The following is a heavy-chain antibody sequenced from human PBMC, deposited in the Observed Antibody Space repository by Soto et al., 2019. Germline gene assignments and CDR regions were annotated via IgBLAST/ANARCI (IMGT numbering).Heavy chain of an antibody. CDR3: ARDDDYGDNGLDY. D-gene: IGHD4-17*01. J-gene: IGHJ4*02. V-gene: IGHV3-33*01. Sequence: QVQLVESGGGVVQPGRSLRLSCAASGFSFSSYGMHWVRQAPGKGLEWVAVILDDGSDKDYTDAMKGRFTISRDNSKNTLYLEMNSLRAEDTAVYYCARDDDYGDNGLDYWGQGTVVTVSS. CDR2: ILDDGSDK. CDR1: GFSFSSYG.